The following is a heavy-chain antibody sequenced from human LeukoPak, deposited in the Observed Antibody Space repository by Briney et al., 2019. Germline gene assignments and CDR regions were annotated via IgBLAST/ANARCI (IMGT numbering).Heavy chain of an antibody. V-gene: IGHV1-69*01. D-gene: IGHD3-10*01. CDR2: IIPIFGTA. CDR3: ARRVRYYYGSGSYYEYYFDY. J-gene: IGHJ4*02. CDR1: GGTFSSYA. Sequence: SVKVSCKASGGTFSSYAISWVRQAPGQGLEWMGGIIPIFGTANYAQKFQGRVTITADESTSTAYMELRSLRSDDTAVYYCARRVRYYYGSGSYYEYYFDYWGQGTLVTVSS.